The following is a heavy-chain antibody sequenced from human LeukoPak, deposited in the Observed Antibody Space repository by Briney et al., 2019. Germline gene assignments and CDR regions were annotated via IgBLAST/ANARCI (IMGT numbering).Heavy chain of an antibody. Sequence: PGASLRLSCAASGFTFSSYAMSWVRQASGKGLEWVSAISGSGGSTYYADSVKGRFTISRDNSKNTLYLQMNSLRAEDTAVYYCAKAGAYYYYGMDVWGQGTTVTVSS. J-gene: IGHJ6*02. CDR1: GFTFSSYA. CDR2: ISGSGGST. V-gene: IGHV3-23*01. CDR3: AKAGAYYYYGMDV.